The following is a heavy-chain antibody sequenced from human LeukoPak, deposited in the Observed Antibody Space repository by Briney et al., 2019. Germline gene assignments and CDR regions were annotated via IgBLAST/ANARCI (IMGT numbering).Heavy chain of an antibody. CDR1: GFTFNTYW. J-gene: IGHJ6*02. CDR2: IRQDGSEK. Sequence: GGSLRLSCAASGFTFNTYWMNWVCQAPGKGLEWVAKIRQDGSEKYYVDSVKGRFTISRDNAKNSLYLQMNSLRVEDMAVYYCARGYYGMDVWGQGTTVTVS. CDR3: ARGYYGMDV. V-gene: IGHV3-7*04.